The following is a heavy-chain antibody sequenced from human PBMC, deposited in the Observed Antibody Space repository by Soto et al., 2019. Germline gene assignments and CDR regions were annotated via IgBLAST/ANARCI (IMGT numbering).Heavy chain of an antibody. CDR3: TGSVSFAFDI. J-gene: IGHJ3*02. CDR2: ITSTADTYAT. Sequence: EVQLVESGGGLVQPGGSLRLSCAASGFSLRDSVIHWVRQVSGKGLEWVGRITSTADTYATAYTASVKSRFTVARDNSKNTAYLQMNSLKTEDTAVYYCTGSVSFAFDIWGQGTMVHVSS. V-gene: IGHV3-73*01. CDR1: GFSLRDSV.